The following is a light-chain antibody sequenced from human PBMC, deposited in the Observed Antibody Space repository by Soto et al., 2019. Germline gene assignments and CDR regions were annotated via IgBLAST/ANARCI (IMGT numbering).Light chain of an antibody. CDR3: QQYGSSPIT. J-gene: IGKJ5*01. V-gene: IGKV3-20*01. Sequence: EIVLTQSPGTLSLSPGERATLSCRASESISSSYLAWYQQKPGQAPRLLLYGASSRATGIPDRFSGSGSGTDFTLTISRLEPEDFAVYYCQQYGSSPITFGQGTRLEIK. CDR2: GAS. CDR1: ESISSSY.